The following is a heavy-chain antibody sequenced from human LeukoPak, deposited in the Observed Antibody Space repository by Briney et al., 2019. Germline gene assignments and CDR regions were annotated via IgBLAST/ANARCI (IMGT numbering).Heavy chain of an antibody. J-gene: IGHJ4*02. CDR2: IYTSGST. Sequence: SETLSLTYTVSGGSISSYYWSWIRQPAGKGLEWIGRIYTSGSTDYNPSLKSRVTMSVDTSKNQFSLRLTSVTAADTAVYYCARGPPPDFDYWGQGTLVTVSS. V-gene: IGHV4-4*07. CDR1: GGSISSYY. CDR3: ARGPPPDFDY.